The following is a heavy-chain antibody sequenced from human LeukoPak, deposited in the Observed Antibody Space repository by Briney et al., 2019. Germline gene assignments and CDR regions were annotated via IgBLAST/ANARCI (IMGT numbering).Heavy chain of an antibody. Sequence: GGSLRLSCAASGFTFSSYGMHWVRQAPGKGLEWVAFIRYDGSNKYYADSVKGRFTISRDNSNNTLYLQMNSLRAEDTAVYYCAKDRGGEYSYGFDYWGQGTLVTVSS. V-gene: IGHV3-30*02. J-gene: IGHJ4*02. CDR1: GFTFSSYG. CDR3: AKDRGGEYSYGFDY. D-gene: IGHD5-18*01. CDR2: IRYDGSNK.